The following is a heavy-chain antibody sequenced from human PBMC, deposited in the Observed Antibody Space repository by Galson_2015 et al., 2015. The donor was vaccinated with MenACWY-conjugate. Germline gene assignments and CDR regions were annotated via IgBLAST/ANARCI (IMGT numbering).Heavy chain of an antibody. V-gene: IGHV3-74*01. CDR3: GRPHGTSHYCVDY. Sequence: SLRLSCADSGSTLTSDWMHWVRQAPGKGLEWVSRINRDGRSTSYADFVKGRFTVSRDSAKKTLYLEMTSLRVEDTAVYYCGRPHGTSHYCVDYWGRGTLVTVSS. D-gene: IGHD2-2*01. CDR1: GSTLTSDW. CDR2: INRDGRST. J-gene: IGHJ4*02.